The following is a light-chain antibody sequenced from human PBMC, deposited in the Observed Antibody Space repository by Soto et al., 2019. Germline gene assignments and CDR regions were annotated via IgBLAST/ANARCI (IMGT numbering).Light chain of an antibody. CDR1: QSVSSGY. CDR2: GAS. Sequence: EIVLTQSPGTLSLSPGERATLSCRASQSVSSGYLAWYQQKPGQAPSLLIYGASSRATGIPDRFSGSGSGTDFTLTISRLEPEDFAVYFCQQYSNSPQTFGQGT. CDR3: QQYSNSPQT. V-gene: IGKV3-20*01. J-gene: IGKJ1*01.